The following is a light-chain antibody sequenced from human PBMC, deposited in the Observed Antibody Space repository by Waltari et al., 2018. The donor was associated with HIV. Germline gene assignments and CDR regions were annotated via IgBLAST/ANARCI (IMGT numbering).Light chain of an antibody. Sequence: QTVLTQEPSLTVSPGGTVTLTCGSSTGAGTSGYCANWFQQKPGQAPRALIFSTSNKHSWTPARFSGSLLGAKAALTLSDVQPEDEADYYCLLYCPGGQLVFGGGTKLTVL. J-gene: IGLJ2*01. CDR1: TGAGTSGYC. CDR2: STS. V-gene: IGLV7-43*01. CDR3: LLYCPGGQLV.